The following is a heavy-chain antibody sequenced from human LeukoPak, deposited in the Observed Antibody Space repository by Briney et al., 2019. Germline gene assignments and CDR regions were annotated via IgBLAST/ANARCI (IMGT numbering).Heavy chain of an antibody. CDR2: INPNSGGT. J-gene: IGHJ4*02. Sequence: ASVKVSCKASGYTFTGYYMHWVRQAPGQGLEWMGWINPNSGGTNYAQKFQGRVTMTRDTSISTAYMELSRLRSDDTAVYYCARDGDGYNRYNDHWGQGTPVTVSS. CDR1: GYTFTGYY. V-gene: IGHV1-2*02. CDR3: ARDGDGYNRYNDH. D-gene: IGHD5-24*01.